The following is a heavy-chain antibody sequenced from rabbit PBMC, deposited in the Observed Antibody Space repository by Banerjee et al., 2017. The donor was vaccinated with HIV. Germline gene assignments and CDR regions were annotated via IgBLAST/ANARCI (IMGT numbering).Heavy chain of an antibody. CDR2: IEAGSSGDT. J-gene: IGHJ4*01. CDR1: GLDFSSYA. V-gene: IGHV1S40*01. D-gene: IGHD8-1*01. Sequence: QSLEESGGDLVQPEGSLTLTCKASGLDFSSYAMSWVRQAPGKGLEWIACIEAGSSGDTYYASWAKGRFTISKTSSTTVTLQMTSLTAADTATYFCARDDAGGTYYTFNLRGQGTLVTVS. CDR3: ARDDAGGTYYTFNL.